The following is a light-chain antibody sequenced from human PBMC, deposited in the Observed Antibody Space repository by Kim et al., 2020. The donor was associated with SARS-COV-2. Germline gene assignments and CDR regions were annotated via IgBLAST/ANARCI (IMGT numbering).Light chain of an antibody. CDR1: SLRSEY. CDR3: NSRDSNDNVV. Sequence: VALGQTVRSTCQGDSLRSEYATWYQQKPGQAPILVIYGKNNRPSGIPDRCSGSSSGNTASLTITGTQAGDEADYYCNSRDSNDNVVFGGGTKLTVL. J-gene: IGLJ2*01. CDR2: GKN. V-gene: IGLV3-19*01.